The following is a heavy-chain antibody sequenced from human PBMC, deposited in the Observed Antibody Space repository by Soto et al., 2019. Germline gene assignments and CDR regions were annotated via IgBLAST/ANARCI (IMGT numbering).Heavy chain of an antibody. CDR2: IYYSGST. CDR3: ARAGTTVTEYYFEY. J-gene: IGHJ4*02. D-gene: IGHD4-17*01. V-gene: IGHV4-59*01. CDR1: GGSISSYY. Sequence: SETLSLTCTVSGGSISSYYWSWIRQPPGKGLEWIGYIYYSGSTNYNPSLKSRVTITVDTSKNQFSLKLSSVTAADTAVYYCARAGTTVTEYYFEYWGQGTLVTVSS.